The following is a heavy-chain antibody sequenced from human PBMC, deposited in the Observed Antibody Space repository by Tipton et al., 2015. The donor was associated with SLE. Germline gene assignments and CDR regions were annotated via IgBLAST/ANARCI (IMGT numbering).Heavy chain of an antibody. Sequence: TLSLTCTVSGGSISSHYWSWIRQPPGKGLEWIGYSYYSGSTNYNPSLESRVTISVDTSKNQFSLKLSSVTAADTAVYYCASDGSGSYDPHDAFDIWGQGTMVTVSS. J-gene: IGHJ3*02. CDR1: GGSISSHY. D-gene: IGHD3-10*01. CDR3: ASDGSGSYDPHDAFDI. V-gene: IGHV4-59*11. CDR2: SYYSGST.